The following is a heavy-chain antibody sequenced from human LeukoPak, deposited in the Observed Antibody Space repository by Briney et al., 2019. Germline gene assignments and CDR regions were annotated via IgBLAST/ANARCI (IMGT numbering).Heavy chain of an antibody. CDR1: GSIFTSYW. CDR3: ARPHPGIAAAGTLPVDY. V-gene: IGHV5-51*01. J-gene: IGHJ4*02. CDR2: IYPGDSDT. Sequence: GASLKISCKGSGSIFTSYWIGWVRQMPGKGLEWMGIIYPGDSDTRYSPSFQGQVTISADKSISTAYLQWSSLKASDTAMYYCARPHPGIAAAGTLPVDYWGQGTLVTVSS. D-gene: IGHD6-13*01.